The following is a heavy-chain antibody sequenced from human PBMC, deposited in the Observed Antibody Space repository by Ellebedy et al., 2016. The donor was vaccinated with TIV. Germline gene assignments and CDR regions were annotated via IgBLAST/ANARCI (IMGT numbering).Heavy chain of an antibody. J-gene: IGHJ6*02. V-gene: IGHV5-51*01. Sequence: GESLKISCKGFGYSFSNYWIAWVRQMPGKGLELMGIMYPGDSDIIYSPLFEGQVTISADKSISTAYLQWSRLKASDTAMYYCARQGYGYRNGLDVWGRGTTVTVSS. CDR3: ARQGYGYRNGLDV. CDR1: GYSFSNYW. CDR2: MYPGDSDI. D-gene: IGHD5-18*01.